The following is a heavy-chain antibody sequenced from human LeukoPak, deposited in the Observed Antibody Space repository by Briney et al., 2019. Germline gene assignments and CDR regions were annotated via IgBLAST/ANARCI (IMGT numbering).Heavy chain of an antibody. CDR3: ARDGSLYPYYYYMDV. CDR1: GFTFSSHW. Sequence: PGGSLRLSCAASGFTFSSHWMSWVPQAPGKGLEWVANIKQDGSEKYYVDSVKGRFTISRDNAKNSLYLQMNSLRAEDTAVYYCARDGSLYPYYYYMDVWGKGTTVTISS. CDR2: IKQDGSEK. J-gene: IGHJ6*03. V-gene: IGHV3-7*01. D-gene: IGHD2-15*01.